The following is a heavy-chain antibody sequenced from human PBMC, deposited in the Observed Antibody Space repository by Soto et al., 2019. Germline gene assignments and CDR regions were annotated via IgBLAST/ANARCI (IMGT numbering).Heavy chain of an antibody. Sequence: GGSLRLSCAASGFTFSSYAMSWVRQAPGKGLEWVSAISGSGGSTYYADSVKGRFTISRDNSKNTLYLKINRQRAGDTVVHYCAKAELLGYCSSTSCYDKLYYYYMDVWGKGTTVTVSS. CDR1: GFTFSSYA. CDR2: ISGSGGST. D-gene: IGHD2-2*01. J-gene: IGHJ6*03. CDR3: AKAELLGYCSSTSCYDKLYYYYMDV. V-gene: IGHV3-23*01.